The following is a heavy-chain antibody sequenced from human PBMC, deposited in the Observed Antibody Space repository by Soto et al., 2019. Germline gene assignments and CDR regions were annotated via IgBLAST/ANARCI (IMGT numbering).Heavy chain of an antibody. CDR1: GFTFSSYA. J-gene: IGHJ4*02. Sequence: QVQLVESGGGVVQPGRSLRLSCAASGFTFSSYAIHWVRQAPGKGLEWVAVISYDASKKYYADSVKGRFTISRDNSKNTLYLQMNSLRAEDTAVFYCVRGYSSSSAALDYWGQGTPVTVSS. D-gene: IGHD6-13*01. V-gene: IGHV3-30-3*01. CDR2: ISYDASKK. CDR3: VRGYSSSSAALDY.